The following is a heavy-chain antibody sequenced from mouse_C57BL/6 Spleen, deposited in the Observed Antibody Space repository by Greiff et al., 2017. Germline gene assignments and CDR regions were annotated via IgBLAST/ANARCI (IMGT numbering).Heavy chain of an antibody. CDR2: IYPGSGNT. CDR3: ERDCSDY. CDR1: GYTFTDYY. Sequence: VQLVESGAELVRPGASVKLSCKASGYTFTDYYINWVKQRPGQGLEWIARIYPGSGNTYYNEKLKGKATLTAEKSSSTASMQLSGLTSEDSAIYFGERDCSDYWGQGTTLTVSS. J-gene: IGHJ2*01. V-gene: IGHV1-76*01.